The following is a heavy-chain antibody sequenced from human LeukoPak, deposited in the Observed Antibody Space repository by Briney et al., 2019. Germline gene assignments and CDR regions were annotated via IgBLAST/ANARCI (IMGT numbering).Heavy chain of an antibody. CDR2: IYAGGST. CDR3: AKDGHCSGGSCYLDY. J-gene: IGHJ4*02. D-gene: IGHD2-15*01. CDR1: GFTVSSNY. Sequence: PGGSLRLSCAASGFTVSSNYMSWVRQAPGKGLEWVSLIYAGGSTYYADSVKGRFTISRDNSKNTLYLQMNSLRAEDTAVYYCAKDGHCSGGSCYLDYWGQGTLVTVSS. V-gene: IGHV3-53*01.